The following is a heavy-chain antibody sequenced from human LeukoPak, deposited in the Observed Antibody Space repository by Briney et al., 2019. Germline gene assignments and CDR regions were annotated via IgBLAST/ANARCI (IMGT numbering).Heavy chain of an antibody. D-gene: IGHD4-23*01. Sequence: SETLSLTCTVYGGSISSYYWNWLRQPPGKGREWSGYIYYTGSTNYNPSLKSRVTISVDTSKNQFSLKLSSVTAADTAVYYCARGSRPTTTVVYLDYWGQGTLVTISS. CDR1: GGSISSYY. CDR2: IYYTGST. J-gene: IGHJ4*02. V-gene: IGHV4-59*01. CDR3: ARGSRPTTTVVYLDY.